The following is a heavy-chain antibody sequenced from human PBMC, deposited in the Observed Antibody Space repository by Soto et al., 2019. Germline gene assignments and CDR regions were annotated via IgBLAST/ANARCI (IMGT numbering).Heavy chain of an antibody. CDR3: AKDGDIVVVVAAPDGMDV. D-gene: IGHD2-15*01. CDR1: GYTFTSYG. Sequence: QVQLVQSGAEVKKPGASVKVSCKASGYTFTSYGISWVRQAPEQGLEWMGWISAYNGNTNYAQKLQGRVTMTTDTSTSTAYMELRSLRSDDTAVYYCAKDGDIVVVVAAPDGMDVWGQGTTVTVSS. J-gene: IGHJ6*02. CDR2: ISAYNGNT. V-gene: IGHV1-18*01.